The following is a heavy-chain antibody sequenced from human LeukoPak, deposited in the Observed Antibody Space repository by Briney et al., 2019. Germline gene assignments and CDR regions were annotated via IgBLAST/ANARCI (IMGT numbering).Heavy chain of an antibody. J-gene: IGHJ5*02. D-gene: IGHD3-22*01. CDR1: GFIFNNYG. V-gene: IGHV3-23*01. Sequence: GGSLRLFCAASGFIFNNYGLIWVRQAPGKGLEWVSAISNHGGGTQYADFVEGRFTISRDNSKNTLFLQMSSLRAEDTALYYCAKGSSGYFADLWGQGTLVTVSS. CDR2: ISNHGGGT. CDR3: AKGSSGYFADL.